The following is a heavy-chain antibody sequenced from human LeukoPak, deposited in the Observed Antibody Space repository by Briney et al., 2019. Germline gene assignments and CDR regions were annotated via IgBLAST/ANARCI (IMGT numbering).Heavy chain of an antibody. V-gene: IGHV3-53*04. D-gene: IGHD6-6*01. CDR1: GFTVSSNY. Sequence: GGSLRLSCAASGFTVSSNYMSWVRQAPGKGLEWVSVIYSGGSTYYADSVKGRFTISRHNSKNTLYLQMNSLRAEDTAVYYCAKVRAARLYYYGMDVWGQGTTVTVSS. CDR2: IYSGGST. J-gene: IGHJ6*02. CDR3: AKVRAARLYYYGMDV.